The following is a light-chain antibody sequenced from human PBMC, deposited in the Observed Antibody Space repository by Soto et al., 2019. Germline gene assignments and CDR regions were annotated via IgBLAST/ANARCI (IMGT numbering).Light chain of an antibody. Sequence: QPVLTQSPSASASLGASVKLTCTLSSGHSNYAIAWHQQQSEKGPRYLMQLNSGGSHSKGDGIPDRFSGSSSGAERYLTISSLQSEDEADYYCQTWGSGIVVFGGGTKLTVL. CDR2: LNSGGSH. V-gene: IGLV4-69*01. CDR3: QTWGSGIVV. J-gene: IGLJ2*01. CDR1: SGHSNYA.